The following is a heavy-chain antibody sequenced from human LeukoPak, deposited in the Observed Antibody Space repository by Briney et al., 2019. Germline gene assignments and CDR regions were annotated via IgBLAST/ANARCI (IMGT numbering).Heavy chain of an antibody. Sequence: GASVQFSCQASGYTFTTYGISWVRPAPGQGLEWMGGIIPIFGTANYAQKLQGRVTITADESTSTAYMELSSLRSEDTAVYYCARELCSGGSCYPNYYYYYMDVWGKGTTVTVSS. CDR2: IIPIFGTA. J-gene: IGHJ6*03. D-gene: IGHD2-15*01. V-gene: IGHV1-69*13. CDR3: ARELCSGGSCYPNYYYYYMDV. CDR1: GYTFTTYG.